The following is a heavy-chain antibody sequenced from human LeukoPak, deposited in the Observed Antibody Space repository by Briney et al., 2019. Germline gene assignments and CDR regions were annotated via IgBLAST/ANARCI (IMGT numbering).Heavy chain of an antibody. J-gene: IGHJ4*02. V-gene: IGHV4-59*08. CDR1: GRSISSYY. CDR2: IYYSGST. D-gene: IGHD6-13*01. CDR3: ARLHRSSWFGY. Sequence: PSETLSLTCTVSGRSISSYYWSWIRQPPGKGLEWIGYIYYSGSTNYNPSLKSRVTISVDTSKNQFSLKLSSVTAADTAVYYYARLHRSSWFGYWGQGTLVTVSS.